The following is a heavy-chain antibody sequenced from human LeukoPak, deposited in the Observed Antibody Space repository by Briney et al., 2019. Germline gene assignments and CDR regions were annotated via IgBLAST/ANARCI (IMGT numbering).Heavy chain of an antibody. CDR3: ARYSGSYYYPPAWDL. Sequence: GGSLRLSCAASGFTFSGFAMHWVRQAPGKGLEWVAVISYDGSNKYSADSVKGRFTISRDNSKNTLYLQMDSLRADDTAVYYCARYSGSYYYPPAWDLWGQGTLVTVSS. D-gene: IGHD1-26*01. J-gene: IGHJ4*02. V-gene: IGHV3-30*04. CDR2: ISYDGSNK. CDR1: GFTFSGFA.